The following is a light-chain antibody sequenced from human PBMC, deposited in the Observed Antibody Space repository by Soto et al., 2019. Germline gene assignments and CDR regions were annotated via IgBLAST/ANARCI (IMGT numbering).Light chain of an antibody. Sequence: DIQMTQSPSSLSASVGDRVTITCRASQSISSYLNWYQQKPGKAPKLLIYAASSLQSGVPSRFSGSGSGTDFTLTISILQPEDSATYHCQQSYSTLQFTFGPGTKVDIK. J-gene: IGKJ3*01. V-gene: IGKV1-39*01. CDR3: QQSYSTLQFT. CDR2: AAS. CDR1: QSISSY.